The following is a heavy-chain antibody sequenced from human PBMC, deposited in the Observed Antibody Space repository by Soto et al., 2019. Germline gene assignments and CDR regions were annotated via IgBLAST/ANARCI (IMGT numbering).Heavy chain of an antibody. Sequence: ASVKVSCKASGYTFTSYDINWVRQATGQGLEWMGWMNPNSGNTGYAQKFQGRVTMTRNTSISTAYMEQSSLRSEDTAVYYCARGMYDFWSGSWFDPWGQGTLVTVSS. V-gene: IGHV1-8*01. J-gene: IGHJ5*02. CDR3: ARGMYDFWSGSWFDP. D-gene: IGHD3-3*01. CDR2: MNPNSGNT. CDR1: GYTFTSYD.